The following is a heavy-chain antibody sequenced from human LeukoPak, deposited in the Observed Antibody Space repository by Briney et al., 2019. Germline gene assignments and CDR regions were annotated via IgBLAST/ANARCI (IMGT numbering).Heavy chain of an antibody. CDR2: VNPNSGNT. V-gene: IGHV1-8*01. D-gene: IGHD2-21*01. Sequence: ASVKVSCKTTGYTFTSYDINWVRQSTAKGREWKGWVNPNSGNTGFAQKLHGRVTMTSNASISTDYMELSSLRSEDAAVYYCASPIVVVVATTGVDAFDIWGQGTMVTVSA. CDR1: GYTFTSYD. CDR3: ASPIVVVVATTGVDAFDI. J-gene: IGHJ3*02.